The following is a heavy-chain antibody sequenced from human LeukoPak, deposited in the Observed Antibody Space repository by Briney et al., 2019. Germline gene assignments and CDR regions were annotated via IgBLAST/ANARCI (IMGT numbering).Heavy chain of an antibody. CDR3: ARELSGWYRDWDDY. CDR1: GFTFSDYY. CDR2: ISSSGSTI. J-gene: IGHJ4*02. Sequence: GGSLRLSCAASGFTFSDYYMSWIRQAPGKGLEWGSYISSSGSTIYYADSVKGRFTSSRDNAKNSLYLQMNSLRAEDTAVYYCARELSGWYRDWDDYWGQGTLVTVSS. V-gene: IGHV3-11*01. D-gene: IGHD6-19*01.